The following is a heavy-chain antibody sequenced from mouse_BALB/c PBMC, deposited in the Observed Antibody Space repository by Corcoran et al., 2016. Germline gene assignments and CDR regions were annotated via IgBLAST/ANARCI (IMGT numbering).Heavy chain of an antibody. CDR3: ARSASITTVVATYWYFDV. CDR2: IWWDDDK. Sequence: QVTLKESGPGILKPSQTLSLTCSFSGFSLSTSGMGVGWIRQPSGKGLEWLAHIWWDDDKYYNPSLKSQLTISKDNSRNQVFLNITSVDTADTATYYYARSASITTVVATYWYFDVWGAGTTVTVSS. D-gene: IGHD1-1*01. J-gene: IGHJ1*01. V-gene: IGHV8-8*01. CDR1: GFSLSTSGMG.